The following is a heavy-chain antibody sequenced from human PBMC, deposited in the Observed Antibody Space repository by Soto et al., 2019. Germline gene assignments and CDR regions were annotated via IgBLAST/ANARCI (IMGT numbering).Heavy chain of an antibody. CDR3: ASDYGVPPAGVY. D-gene: IGHD4-17*01. Sequence: ASVKVSCKASGYTFTSYAMHWVHQAPGQRLEWMGWINAGNGNTKYSQKFQGRVTITRDTSASTAYMELSSLRSEDTAVYYCASDYGVPPAGVYWGQGTLVTVSS. V-gene: IGHV1-3*01. CDR2: INAGNGNT. CDR1: GYTFTSYA. J-gene: IGHJ4*02.